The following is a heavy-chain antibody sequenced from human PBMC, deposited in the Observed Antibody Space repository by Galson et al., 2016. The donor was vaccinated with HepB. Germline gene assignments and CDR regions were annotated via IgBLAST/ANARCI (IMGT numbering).Heavy chain of an antibody. CDR1: GFAFSSNW. D-gene: IGHD2-8*02. V-gene: IGHV3-74*01. CDR3: ARDNSVEYATAYNWFDP. CDR2: VNSDGSTS. Sequence: SLRLSCAASGFAFSSNWMHWVRQVPGKGLVWVSRVNSDGSTSDYADSVKGRITTSRDNAKNTLHLQMNSLRADDTAVYYCARDNSVEYATAYNWFDPWGRGTLVTVSS. J-gene: IGHJ5*02.